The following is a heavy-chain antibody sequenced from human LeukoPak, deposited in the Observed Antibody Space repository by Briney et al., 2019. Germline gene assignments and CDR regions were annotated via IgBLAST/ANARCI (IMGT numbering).Heavy chain of an antibody. Sequence: GSLRLSCAASGFTFSSYAMHWVRQAPGKGLEWVAVISYDGSNKYYADSVKGRFTISRDNSKNTLYLQMNSLRAEDTAVYYCARSPLRITMVRGLLDYWGQGTLVTVSS. CDR2: ISYDGSNK. V-gene: IGHV3-30*04. J-gene: IGHJ4*02. CDR1: GFTFSSYA. D-gene: IGHD3-10*01. CDR3: ARSPLRITMVRGLLDY.